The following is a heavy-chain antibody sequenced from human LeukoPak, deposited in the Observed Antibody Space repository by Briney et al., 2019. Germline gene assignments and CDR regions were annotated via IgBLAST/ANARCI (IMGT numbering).Heavy chain of an antibody. V-gene: IGHV1-18*01. CDR3: ARVQGYYYHYLDV. Sequence: ASVKVSRKASGGTFSSYAITWVRQAPEQGLEWVGWINPENGNTNYAGAFQGRVTMTTDTSANTAYMELRSLRSDDTAVYYCARVQGYYYHYLDVWGKGTTVTVSS. J-gene: IGHJ6*03. CDR1: GGTFSSYA. CDR2: INPENGNT.